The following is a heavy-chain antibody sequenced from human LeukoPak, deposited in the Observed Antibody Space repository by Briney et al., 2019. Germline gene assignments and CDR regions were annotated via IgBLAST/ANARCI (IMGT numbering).Heavy chain of an antibody. CDR3: AKDPQWDVDRYGSGSYYLY. V-gene: IGHV3-23*01. CDR1: GFTFSSYA. Sequence: PGGSLRLSCAASGFTFSSYAMTWVRQAPGKGLEWVSAISSRGITSYYADSVKGRFTISRDNSNNTLFLQMNSLRAEDTAVYYCAKDPQWDVDRYGSGSYYLYWGQGTLVTVSS. D-gene: IGHD3-10*01. J-gene: IGHJ4*02. CDR2: ISSRGITS.